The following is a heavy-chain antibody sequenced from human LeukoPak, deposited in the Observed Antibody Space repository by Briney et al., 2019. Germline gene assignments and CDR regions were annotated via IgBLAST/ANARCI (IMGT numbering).Heavy chain of an antibody. CDR2: ISSSSSYI. J-gene: IGHJ6*02. V-gene: IGHV3-21*01. Sequence: GGSLRLSCAASGFTFSSYSMNWVRQAPGKGLEWVSSISSSSSYIYYADSVKGRFTIPRDNAKNSLYLQMNSLRAEDTAVYYCASPLLRYPRKDVWGQGTTVIVSS. D-gene: IGHD3-9*01. CDR1: GFTFSSYS. CDR3: ASPLLRYPRKDV.